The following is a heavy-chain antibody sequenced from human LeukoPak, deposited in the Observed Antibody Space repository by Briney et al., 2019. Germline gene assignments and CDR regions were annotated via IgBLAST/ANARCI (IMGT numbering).Heavy chain of an antibody. CDR3: ARDGSGWSSTYYYYYYGMDV. J-gene: IGHJ6*02. D-gene: IGHD6-19*01. CDR1: GYTFTSYA. Sequence: ASVKVSCKASGYTFTSYAMNWVRQAPGQGLEWMGWINTNTGNPTYAQGFTGQFVFSLDTSVSTAYLQISSLKAEDTAVYYCARDGSGWSSTYYYYYYGMDVWGQGTTVTVSS. V-gene: IGHV7-4-1*02. CDR2: INTNTGNP.